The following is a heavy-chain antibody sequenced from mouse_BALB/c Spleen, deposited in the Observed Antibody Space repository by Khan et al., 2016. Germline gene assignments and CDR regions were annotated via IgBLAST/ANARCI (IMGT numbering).Heavy chain of an antibody. V-gene: IGHV14-3*02. CDR3: ASPYYGSSYGDY. CDR2: IDPANGNT. J-gene: IGHJ2*01. Sequence: VQLQQSGAELVKPGASVKLSCTASDFNIKDTYMHWVKQRPEQGLAWIGRIDPANGNTKYDPKFQGKATITADTSSNTAYLQLSSLTSEDTAVYYCASPYYGSSYGDYWGQGTTLTVSS. CDR1: DFNIKDTY. D-gene: IGHD1-1*01.